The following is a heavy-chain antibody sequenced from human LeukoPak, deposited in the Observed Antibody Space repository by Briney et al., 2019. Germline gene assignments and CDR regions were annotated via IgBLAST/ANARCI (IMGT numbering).Heavy chain of an antibody. Sequence: ASVKVSCKASGYTFTTYYMHWVRQAPGQGLEWMGWINPNSGGTNYAQKFQGRVTMTRDTSISTAYMELSRLTSDDTAVYYCACAARNSGYDNFEYWGQGTLVPVSS. D-gene: IGHD5-12*01. CDR3: ACAARNSGYDNFEY. J-gene: IGHJ4*02. V-gene: IGHV1-2*02. CDR1: GYTFTTYY. CDR2: INPNSGGT.